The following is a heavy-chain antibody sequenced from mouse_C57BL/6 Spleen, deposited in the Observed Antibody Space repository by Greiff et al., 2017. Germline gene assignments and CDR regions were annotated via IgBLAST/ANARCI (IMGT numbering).Heavy chain of an antibody. Sequence: EVKVEESGGGLVKPGGSLKLSCAASGFTFSDYGMHWVRQAPEKGLEWVAYISSGSSTIYYADTVKGRFTISRDNAKNTLFLQMTSLRSEDTAMYYCAGGAFAYWGQGTLATVSA. V-gene: IGHV5-17*01. CDR3: AGGAFAY. CDR1: GFTFSDYG. J-gene: IGHJ3*01. CDR2: ISSGSSTI.